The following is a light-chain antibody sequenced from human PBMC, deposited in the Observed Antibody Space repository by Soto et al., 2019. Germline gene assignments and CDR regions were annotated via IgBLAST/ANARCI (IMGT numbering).Light chain of an antibody. J-gene: IGLJ1*01. V-gene: IGLV2-14*03. CDR1: RSDLGAYKY. CDR2: EVS. Sequence: LTQPASVSGSPGQSITISCAGTRSDLGAYKYVSWYQQHPDKAPKLILYEVSRRPSGGSKRFSGSKSGNTASLTISGLLAEDEADYSCSSYTNTGSLVFGTGTKVTVL. CDR3: SSYTNTGSLV.